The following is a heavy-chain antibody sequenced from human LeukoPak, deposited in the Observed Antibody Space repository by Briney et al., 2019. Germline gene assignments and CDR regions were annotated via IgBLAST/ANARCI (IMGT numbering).Heavy chain of an antibody. D-gene: IGHD1-1*01. CDR3: AREPLDSPFDY. CDR2: IYYSGST. J-gene: IGHJ4*02. Sequence: SETLSLTCTVSGGSISSYYWSWIRQPPGKGLEWIGYIYYSGSTNYKPSLKSRVTISVDTSKNQFSLKLSSVTAADTAVYYCAREPLDSPFDYWGQGTLVTVSS. V-gene: IGHV4-59*01. CDR1: GGSISSYY.